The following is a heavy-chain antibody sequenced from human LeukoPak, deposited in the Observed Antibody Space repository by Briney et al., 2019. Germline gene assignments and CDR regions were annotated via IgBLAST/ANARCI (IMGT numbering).Heavy chain of an antibody. J-gene: IGHJ5*02. Sequence: PGGSLRLSCAASGFTFSMYWMSWVRQAPGKGLEWVSSISSSSSYIYYADSVKGRFTISRDNAKNSLYLQMNSLRAEDTAVYYCAESGSTRPRGWFDPWGQGTLVTVSS. CDR1: GFTFSMYW. CDR3: AESGSTRPRGWFDP. V-gene: IGHV3-21*01. D-gene: IGHD3-10*01. CDR2: ISSSSSYI.